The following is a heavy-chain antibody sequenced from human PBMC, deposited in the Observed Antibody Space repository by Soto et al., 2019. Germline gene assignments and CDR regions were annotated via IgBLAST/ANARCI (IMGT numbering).Heavy chain of an antibody. CDR3: ARRDCYYGMDV. J-gene: IGHJ6*02. V-gene: IGHV5-51*01. CDR2: IYPGDSDT. CDR1: GYSFNSYW. Sequence: PGEYLKISWKGSGYSFNSYWIGWVRQMPGKGLEWMGIIYPGDSDTRYSPSFQGQVTISADKSISTAYLQWSSLKASDTAMYYCARRDCYYGMDVWGQGTTVTVSS.